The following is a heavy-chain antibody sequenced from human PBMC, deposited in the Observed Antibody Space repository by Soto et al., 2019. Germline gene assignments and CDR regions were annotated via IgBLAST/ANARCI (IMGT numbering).Heavy chain of an antibody. D-gene: IGHD5-18*01. Sequence: GGSLRLSCAASGFTFSSYSMNWVRQAPGKGLEWVSYISSSSSTIYYADSVKGRFTISRDNAKSSLYLQMNSLRAEDTAVYYCARVNRYSYGLGPQGWFDPWGQGTLVTVSS. CDR3: ARVNRYSYGLGPQGWFDP. J-gene: IGHJ5*02. V-gene: IGHV3-48*01. CDR2: ISSSSSTI. CDR1: GFTFSSYS.